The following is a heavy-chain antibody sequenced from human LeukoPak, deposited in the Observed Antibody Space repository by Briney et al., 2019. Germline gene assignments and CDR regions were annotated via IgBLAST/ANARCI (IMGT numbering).Heavy chain of an antibody. V-gene: IGHV5-51*01. D-gene: IGHD5-24*01. J-gene: IGHJ6*03. CDR2: IYPDDSDT. CDR3: ARLPRGNNYIGDYYYYMDV. Sequence: AGESLQISCKGSGYRFTNYWIVWVRQMPGKGLEWMGVIYPDDSDTRYSPSFHGQVTISADKSISTAYLQWSSLKASDTAIYYCARLPRGNNYIGDYYYYMDVWGKGTTVSISS. CDR1: GYRFTNYW.